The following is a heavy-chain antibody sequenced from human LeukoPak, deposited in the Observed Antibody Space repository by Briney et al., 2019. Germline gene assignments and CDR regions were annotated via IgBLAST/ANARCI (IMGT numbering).Heavy chain of an antibody. CDR1: GFTFSSYA. V-gene: IGHV3-23*01. D-gene: IGHD6-19*01. Sequence: PGGSLRLSCAASGFTFSSYAMSWVRQAPGKGLEWVSAISGSGGSTYYADSVKGRFTISRDNAKNSLWLQMNSLRAEDTAVYYCARGYSSGWFFFAYWGQGTLVTVSS. CDR3: ARGYSSGWFFFAY. J-gene: IGHJ4*02. CDR2: ISGSGGST.